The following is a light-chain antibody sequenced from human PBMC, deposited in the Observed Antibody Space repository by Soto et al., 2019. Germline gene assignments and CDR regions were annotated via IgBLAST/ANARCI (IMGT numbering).Light chain of an antibody. CDR3: QTADTSLSVV. CDR2: GNN. J-gene: IGLJ2*01. Sequence: DCGVHWYQQLPGAAPKLLIFGNNIRPSGVPDRFSGSRSDTSASLAITGLQAEDEGDYYCQTADTSLSVVFGGGTKLTVL. V-gene: IGLV1-40*01. CDR1: DCG.